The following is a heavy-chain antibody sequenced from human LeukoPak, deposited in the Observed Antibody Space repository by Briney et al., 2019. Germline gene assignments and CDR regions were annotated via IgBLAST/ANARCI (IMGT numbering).Heavy chain of an antibody. V-gene: IGHV4-38-2*02. CDR3: ARDSPVAY. D-gene: IGHD6-19*01. J-gene: IGHJ4*02. CDR2: INHSGST. Sequence: SETLSLTCAVSGYSVSSGYYWGWIRQPPGKGLEWIGEINHSGSTNYNPSLKSRVTISVDTSKNQFSLKLSSVTAADTVVYYCARDSPVAYWGQGTLVTVSS. CDR1: GYSVSSGYY.